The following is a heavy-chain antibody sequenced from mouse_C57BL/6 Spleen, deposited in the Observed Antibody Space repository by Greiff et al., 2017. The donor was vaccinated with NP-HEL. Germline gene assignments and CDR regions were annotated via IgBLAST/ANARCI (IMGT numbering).Heavy chain of an antibody. CDR1: GFTFSDYG. D-gene: IGHD2-4*01. J-gene: IGHJ3*01. CDR2: ISSGSSTI. V-gene: IGHV5-17*01. Sequence: EVMLVESGGGLVKPGGSLKLSCAASGFTFSDYGMHWVRQAPEKGLEWVAYISSGSSTIYHADTVKGRFTISRDNAKNTLFLQMTSLRSEDTAMYYCARDDYWFAYWGQGTLVTVSA. CDR3: ARDDYWFAY.